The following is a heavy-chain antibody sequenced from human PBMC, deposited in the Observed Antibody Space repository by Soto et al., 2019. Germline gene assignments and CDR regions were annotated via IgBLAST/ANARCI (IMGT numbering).Heavy chain of an antibody. Sequence: PSETLSLTCTVSGGSISSSSYYWGWIRQPPGKGLEWIGSIYYSGSTYYNPSLKSRVTISVDTSKNQFSLKLSSVTAADTAVYYCATSMVRGVDDAFDIWGQGTMVTVSS. CDR3: ATSMVRGVDDAFDI. V-gene: IGHV4-39*01. CDR1: GGSISSSSYY. J-gene: IGHJ3*02. D-gene: IGHD3-10*01. CDR2: IYYSGST.